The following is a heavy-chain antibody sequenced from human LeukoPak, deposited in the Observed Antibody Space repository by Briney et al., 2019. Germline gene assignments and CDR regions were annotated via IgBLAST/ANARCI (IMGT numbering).Heavy chain of an antibody. CDR1: GYTFTGYY. CDR2: INPSGGST. V-gene: IGHV1-46*01. CDR3: AIPPESLRYFDWLYY. Sequence: ASVKVSCKASGYTFTGYYMHWVRQAPGQGLEWMGIINPSGGSTSYAQKFQGRVTMTRDTSTSTVYMELSSLRSEDTAVYYCAIPPESLRYFDWLYYWGQGTLVTVSS. D-gene: IGHD3-9*01. J-gene: IGHJ4*02.